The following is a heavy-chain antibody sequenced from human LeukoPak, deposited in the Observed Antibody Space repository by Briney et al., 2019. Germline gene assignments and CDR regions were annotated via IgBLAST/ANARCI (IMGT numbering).Heavy chain of an antibody. Sequence: GGSLRLSCAASGFTFDDYAMHWVRQAPGKGLEWVSGISWNSGSIGYADSVKGRFTISRDNAKNSLYLQMNSLRAEDTALYYCAAEYYYGSGVPGYWGQGTLVTVSS. V-gene: IGHV3-9*01. CDR1: GFTFDDYA. CDR2: ISWNSGSI. J-gene: IGHJ4*02. CDR3: AAEYYYGSGVPGY. D-gene: IGHD3-10*01.